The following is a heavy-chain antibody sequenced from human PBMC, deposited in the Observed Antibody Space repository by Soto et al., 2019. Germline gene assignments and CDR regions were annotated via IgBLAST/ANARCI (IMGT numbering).Heavy chain of an antibody. Sequence: EVQLLESGGGLVQPGGSLRLSCAASGFTFSTYAMSWVRQAPGKGLEWVSGMSGSGGSTYYADSVKGRFTISRDNSTNTLHLHRHSLRAEDTAVYYCINLYSYGPGSYYKWGQGTLVTVSS. D-gene: IGHD3-10*01. V-gene: IGHV3-23*01. J-gene: IGHJ4*02. CDR1: GFTFSTYA. CDR3: INLYSYGPGSYYK. CDR2: MSGSGGST.